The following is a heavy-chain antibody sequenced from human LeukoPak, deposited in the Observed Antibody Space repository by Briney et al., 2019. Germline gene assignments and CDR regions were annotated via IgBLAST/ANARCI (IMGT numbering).Heavy chain of an antibody. J-gene: IGHJ4*02. CDR3: AREGIRSWASFDY. Sequence: SETLSLTCTVSGGSISSYYWSWIRQPPGKGLEWIGYIYYSGSTNYNPSLKSRVTILVDTSKNQFSLKLTSVTAADTAAYYCAREGIRSWASFDYWGQGTLVTVAS. V-gene: IGHV4-59*01. CDR1: GGSISSYY. CDR2: IYYSGST. D-gene: IGHD1-26*01.